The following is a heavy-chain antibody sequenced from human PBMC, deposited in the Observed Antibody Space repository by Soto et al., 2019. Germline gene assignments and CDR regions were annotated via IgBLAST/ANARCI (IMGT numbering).Heavy chain of an antibody. D-gene: IGHD2-15*01. CDR1: GYSFSSSW. CDR3: SRVDPSAKSPDY. J-gene: IGHJ4*02. Sequence: GESLKISCQASGYSFSSSWIGWVRQMPGKGLEWMGIIDPNDSQTIYSPSFQGQVTISADKSIDTAYLQMHSLKTDDTAIYYCSRVDPSAKSPDYWGQGTLVTVSS. V-gene: IGHV5-51*01. CDR2: IDPNDSQT.